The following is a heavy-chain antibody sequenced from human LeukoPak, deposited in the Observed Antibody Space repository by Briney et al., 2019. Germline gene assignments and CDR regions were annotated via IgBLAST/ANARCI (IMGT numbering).Heavy chain of an antibody. CDR1: GGSISTYF. Sequence: PSETLSLTCTVSGGSISTYFWTWIRQPPGKGLEWIGNIYYSGSTNYRPSLKSRATISVDTSRNQFSLRLSSVTAADTAVYYCARCQSKSFYDRGGFDIWGQGTMVTVSS. V-gene: IGHV4-59*01. CDR2: IYYSGST. J-gene: IGHJ3*02. D-gene: IGHD2/OR15-2a*01. CDR3: ARCQSKSFYDRGGFDI.